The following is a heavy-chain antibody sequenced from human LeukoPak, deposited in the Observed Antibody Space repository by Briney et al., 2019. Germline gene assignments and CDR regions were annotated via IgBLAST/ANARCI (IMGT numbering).Heavy chain of an antibody. CDR1: GCTFLSHT. J-gene: IGHJ5*02. V-gene: IGHV1-69*08. CDR3: ARVNLRGSNYKGFDP. D-gene: IGHD4-11*01. Sequence: ASVKVSCKTPGCTFLSHTFSWVRQAPGQGLEWMGKITPVINTANYAQTFQGRVSIYADKSTTTAHMDLSELRPDDTAVYYCARVNLRGSNYKGFDPWGQGTRVTVSS. CDR2: ITPVINTA.